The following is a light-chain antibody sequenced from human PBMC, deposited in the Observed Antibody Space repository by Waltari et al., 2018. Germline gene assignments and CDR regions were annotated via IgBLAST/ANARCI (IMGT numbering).Light chain of an antibody. Sequence: QSVLTQPPSVSGAPGQRVTISCTGSSSNIGAGHDVNWYQQLPGTAPKLLIYGNTNRPSGVPDRCSGSKSGTSASLAITGLQAEDEADYYGQSYDSSLSGVVFGGGTKLTVL. CDR2: GNT. V-gene: IGLV1-40*01. CDR1: SSNIGAGHD. J-gene: IGLJ2*01. CDR3: QSYDSSLSGVV.